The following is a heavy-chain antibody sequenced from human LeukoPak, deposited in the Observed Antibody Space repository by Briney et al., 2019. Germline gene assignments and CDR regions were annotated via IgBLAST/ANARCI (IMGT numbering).Heavy chain of an antibody. CDR1: GFTFGDYA. Sequence: GRSLRLSCTASGFTFGDYAMSWVRQAPGKGLEWVGFIRSKAYGGTTEYAASVKGRFTISRDDSKSIAYLQMNSLKTEDTAVYYSTRVCGGWLQFKDYYYGMDVWGQGTTVTVSS. CDR2: IRSKAYGGTT. V-gene: IGHV3-49*04. D-gene: IGHD5-24*01. CDR3: TRVCGGWLQFKDYYYGMDV. J-gene: IGHJ6*02.